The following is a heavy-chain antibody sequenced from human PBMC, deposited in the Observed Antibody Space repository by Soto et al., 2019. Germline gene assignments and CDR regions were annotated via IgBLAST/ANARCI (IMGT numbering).Heavy chain of an antibody. J-gene: IGHJ4*02. D-gene: IGHD3-9*01. CDR2: IYHSGRT. V-gene: IGHV4-38-2*02. Sequence: PSETLSLTCAVSGYSISSGYYWGWIRQPPGKGLEWIGSIYHSGRTYYNPSLKSRVTISVDTSKNQFSLKLSSVTAADTAVYYCAREGPLRYDILSGYYPFDYWGQGTLVTVSS. CDR3: AREGPLRYDILSGYYPFDY. CDR1: GYSISSGYY.